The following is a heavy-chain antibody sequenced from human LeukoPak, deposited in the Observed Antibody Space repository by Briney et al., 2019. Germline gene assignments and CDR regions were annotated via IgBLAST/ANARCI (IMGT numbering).Heavy chain of an antibody. D-gene: IGHD3-10*01. V-gene: IGHV3-33*01. CDR1: GFTFSSYG. CDR2: IWYDGSNK. J-gene: IGHJ4*02. CDR3: VGRFGELFDY. Sequence: GGSLRLSCAASGFTFSSYGMHWVRQAPGKGLEWVAVIWYDGSNKYYADSVKGRFTISRDNSKNTLYLQMNSPRAEDTAVYYCVGRFGELFDYWGQGTLVTVSS.